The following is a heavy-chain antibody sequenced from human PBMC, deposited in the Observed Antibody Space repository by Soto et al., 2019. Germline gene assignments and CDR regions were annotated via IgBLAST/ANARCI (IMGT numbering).Heavy chain of an antibody. Sequence: TGGSLRLSCAASGFTFSSYSMNWVRQAPGKGLEWASYISSGSITIYYADSVKGRFTISRDNAKNSLYLQLNSLRDEDTAVYYCARDFGYGDYVDCWGQGTLVTVSS. V-gene: IGHV3-48*02. CDR1: GFTFSSYS. J-gene: IGHJ4*02. D-gene: IGHD4-17*01. CDR3: ARDFGYGDYVDC. CDR2: ISSGSITI.